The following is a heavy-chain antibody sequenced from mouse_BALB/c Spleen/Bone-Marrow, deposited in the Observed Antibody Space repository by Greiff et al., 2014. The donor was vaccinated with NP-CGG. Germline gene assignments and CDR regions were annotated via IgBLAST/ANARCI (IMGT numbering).Heavy chain of an antibody. Sequence: VQLQQSDAELVKPGASVKISCKASGYTFTDHAIHWVKQKPEQGLEWIGYISPGTGSIKYNEKFKDKVTLTADKSSSTAYMQLNSLTSEDSTVYSCNYYGNTFDYWGQGTTLTVSS. CDR1: GYTFTDHA. CDR2: ISPGTGSI. D-gene: IGHD1-1*01. V-gene: IGHV1S53*01. CDR3: NYYGNTFDY. J-gene: IGHJ2*01.